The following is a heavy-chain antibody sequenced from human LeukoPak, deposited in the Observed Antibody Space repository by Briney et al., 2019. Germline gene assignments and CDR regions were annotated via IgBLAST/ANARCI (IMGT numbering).Heavy chain of an antibody. D-gene: IGHD3-22*01. CDR3: ARDRTSGYNWFDP. CDR1: GYTFTGYY. J-gene: IGHJ5*02. CDR2: INPNSGDT. Sequence: GASVKVSCKASGYTFTGYYMHWVRQAPGRGLEWMGWINPNSGDTNSAQNFQGRVTMTRDTSINTAYMELTRLRSDDTAVYYCARDRTSGYNWFDPWGQGTLVTVSS. V-gene: IGHV1-2*02.